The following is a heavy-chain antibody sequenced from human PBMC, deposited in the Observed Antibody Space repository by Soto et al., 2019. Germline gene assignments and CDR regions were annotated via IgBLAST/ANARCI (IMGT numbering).Heavy chain of an antibody. D-gene: IGHD2-15*01. Sequence: EVQLVESGGGLVKPGGSLRLSCAASGFTFSSYSMNWVRQAPGKGLEWVSSISSSSSYIYYADSVKGRFTISRDNAKNSLYLQMNSLRAEDTAVYYCARDSLLERYCSGGSCPQDSWGQGTLVTVSS. CDR2: ISSSSSYI. CDR1: GFTFSSYS. J-gene: IGHJ4*02. V-gene: IGHV3-21*01. CDR3: ARDSLLERYCSGGSCPQDS.